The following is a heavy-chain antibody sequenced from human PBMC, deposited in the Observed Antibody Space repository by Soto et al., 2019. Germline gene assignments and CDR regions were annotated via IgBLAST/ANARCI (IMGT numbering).Heavy chain of an antibody. Sequence: EVQLSGSGGGLVQPGGSLRLSCAASGFTFSSYAMSWVRQAPGKGLEWVPAISGSSTSTYYADSVKGRFTISRDNSKNTLYLQMNSLRAEDTAVYYCAKDPSSGFAMENYFDYWGQGTLVTVSS. J-gene: IGHJ4*02. CDR2: ISGSSTST. CDR3: AKDPSSGFAMENYFDY. V-gene: IGHV3-23*01. D-gene: IGHD3-10*01. CDR1: GFTFSSYA.